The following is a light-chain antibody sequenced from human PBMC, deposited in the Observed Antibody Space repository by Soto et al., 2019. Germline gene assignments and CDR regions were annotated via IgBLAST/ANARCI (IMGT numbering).Light chain of an antibody. CDR1: SSDVGSYNR. CDR3: SSYSSSNTYVV. CDR2: EVT. J-gene: IGLJ2*01. Sequence: QSVLTQPPAVSGSPGQSVTISCTGTSSDVGSYNRVSWYQQPPGTAPQLMIYEVTNRPSGVPDRFSGSKSGNTASLTISGLQAEDEADYYCSSYSSSNTYVVFGGGTKVTVL. V-gene: IGLV2-18*02.